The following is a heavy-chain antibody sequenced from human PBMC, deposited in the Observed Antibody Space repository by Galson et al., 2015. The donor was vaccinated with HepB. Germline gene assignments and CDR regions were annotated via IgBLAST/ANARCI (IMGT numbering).Heavy chain of an antibody. CDR3: ARERGAGWYEGLDY. CDR1: GFTFDGYS. CDR2: ISHDGRNK. J-gene: IGHJ4*02. D-gene: IGHD6-19*01. V-gene: IGHV3-30*04. Sequence: SLRLSCAASGFTFDGYSLHWVRQAPGKGLGWVAIISHDGRNKYYAYSMKGRFTISRDNSKNTLYLQMNSLRSEDTAVYYCARERGAGWYEGLDYWGQGTLVTVSS.